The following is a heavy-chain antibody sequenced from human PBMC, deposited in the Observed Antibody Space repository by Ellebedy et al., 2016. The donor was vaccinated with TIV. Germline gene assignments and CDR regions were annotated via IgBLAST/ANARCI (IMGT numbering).Heavy chain of an antibody. J-gene: IGHJ6*02. V-gene: IGHV3-30-3*01. D-gene: IGHD2-8*01. CDR1: GFTFSSYA. CDR2: ISYDGSNK. CDR3: AKTDCTNGVCYLYYYGMDV. Sequence: PGGSLRLSCAASGFTFSSYAMHWVRQAPGKGLEWVAVISYDGSNKYYADSVKGRFTISRDNSKNTLYLQMNSLRADDTAVYYCAKTDCTNGVCYLYYYGMDVWGQGTTVTVSS.